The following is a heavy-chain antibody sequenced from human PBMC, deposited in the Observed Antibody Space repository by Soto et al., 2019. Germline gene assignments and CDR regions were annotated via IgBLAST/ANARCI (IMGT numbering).Heavy chain of an antibody. Sequence: SVKVACKASGGTFSSYAISWVRQAPGQGLEWMGGIIPIFGTANYAQKFQGRVTITADESTSTAYMELSSLRSEDTAVYYCVRATYFSDSSGYTRCFDYWGQGTLVTVSS. D-gene: IGHD3-22*01. CDR3: VRATYFSDSSGYTRCFDY. J-gene: IGHJ4*02. CDR2: IIPIFGTA. V-gene: IGHV1-69*13. CDR1: GGTFSSYA.